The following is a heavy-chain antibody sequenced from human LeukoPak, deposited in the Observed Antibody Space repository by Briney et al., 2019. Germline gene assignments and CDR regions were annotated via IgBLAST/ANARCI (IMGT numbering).Heavy chain of an antibody. CDR2: ISAYNGNT. J-gene: IGHJ3*02. Sequence: GASVKVSCKASGYTFTSYGISWVRQAPGQGLEWVGWISAYNGNTNYAQKLQGRVTMTTDTSTSTAYMELRSLRSDDTAVYYCARVATTGDIDAFDIWGQGTMVTVSS. CDR1: GYTFTSYG. D-gene: IGHD3-9*01. V-gene: IGHV1-18*01. CDR3: ARVATTGDIDAFDI.